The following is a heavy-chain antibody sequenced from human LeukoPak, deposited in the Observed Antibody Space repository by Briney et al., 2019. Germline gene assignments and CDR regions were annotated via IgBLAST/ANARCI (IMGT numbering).Heavy chain of an antibody. V-gene: IGHV4-59*01. J-gene: IGHJ4*02. D-gene: IGHD2-15*01. CDR1: GGSIVSYY. CDR3: ARHFWCSGGSCRYSDY. Sequence: PSETLSLTCTDSGGSIVSYYWSWIRQPPGKGLEWISYIYYSGGTNYNPFLKSRVTISSATSNHKFSYNLSSVTAADPAVYYCARHFWCSGGSCRYSDYWGQGTLVTVSS. CDR2: IYYSGGT.